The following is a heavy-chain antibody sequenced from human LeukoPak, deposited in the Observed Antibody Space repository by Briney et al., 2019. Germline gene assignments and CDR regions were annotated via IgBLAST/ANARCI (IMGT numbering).Heavy chain of an antibody. CDR1: GSTFTNYY. CDR2: INTGGGST. CDR3: ARGVPAAIRYFQH. V-gene: IGHV1-46*01. J-gene: IGHJ1*01. D-gene: IGHD2-2*01. Sequence: GASVKVSCKASGSTFTNYYMHWVRQAPGQGLEWMGIINTGGGSTSYAQKFQGRVTMTRDTSTSKVYMELSSMRSEDTAVYYCARGVPAAIRYFQHWGQGTLVTVSS.